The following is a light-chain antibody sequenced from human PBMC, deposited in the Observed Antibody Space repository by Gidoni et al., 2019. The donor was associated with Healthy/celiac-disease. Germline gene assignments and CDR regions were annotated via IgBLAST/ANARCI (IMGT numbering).Light chain of an antibody. CDR1: QGISSA. J-gene: IGKJ5*01. V-gene: IGKV1D-13*01. CDR2: DAS. CDR3: QQFSNYLFT. Sequence: AIQLTKSPSSLPTSVGDRVTITCRASQGISSALAWYQQKPGKALKLLIYDASSLESGVPSMFSGSGSGTDFTLTISSLQPEDFATYYCQQFSNYLFTFGQGTRLEIK.